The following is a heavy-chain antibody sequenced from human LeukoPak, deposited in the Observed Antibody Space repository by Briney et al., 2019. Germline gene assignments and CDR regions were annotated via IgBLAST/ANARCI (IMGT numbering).Heavy chain of an antibody. Sequence: GGSLRLSCAASGFTFTSSWMSWVRQSPGKGLEWVAGIKPDGSETFYSDSVRGRFTISRDNAKNSLSLQMNSLRGEDTALYYCAKDYVWSCGHWGPGILVIVSS. D-gene: IGHD3-3*01. CDR2: IKPDGSET. CDR3: AKDYVWSCGH. V-gene: IGHV3-7*04. J-gene: IGHJ4*02. CDR1: GFTFTSSW.